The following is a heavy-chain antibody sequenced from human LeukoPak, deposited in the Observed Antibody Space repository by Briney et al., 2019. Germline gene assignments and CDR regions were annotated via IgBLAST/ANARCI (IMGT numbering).Heavy chain of an antibody. Sequence: SSETLSLTCAVYGGSFSGYYWSWIRQPPGKGLEWIGEINHSGSTNYNPSLKSRVTISVDTSKNQFSLKLSSVTAADTAVYYCARLSGCTGDNCYDVVYWGQGTLVTVSS. J-gene: IGHJ4*02. CDR1: GGSFSGYY. V-gene: IGHV4-34*01. CDR2: INHSGST. CDR3: ARLSGCTGDNCYDVVY. D-gene: IGHD2-8*02.